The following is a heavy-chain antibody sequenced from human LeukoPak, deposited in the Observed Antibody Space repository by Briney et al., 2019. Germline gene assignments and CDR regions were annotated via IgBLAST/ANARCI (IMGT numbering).Heavy chain of an antibody. J-gene: IGHJ6*02. D-gene: IGHD4-23*01. V-gene: IGHV4-34*01. CDR2: INHSGST. CDR1: GFTFSSYE. CDR3: ARGRSSMGGKSPPDV. Sequence: PGGSLRLSCAASGFTFSSYEMNWVRQPPGKGLEWIGEINHSGSTNYNPSLKSRVTISVDTSKNQFSLKLSSVTAADTAVYYCARGRSSMGGKSPPDVWGQGTTVTVSS.